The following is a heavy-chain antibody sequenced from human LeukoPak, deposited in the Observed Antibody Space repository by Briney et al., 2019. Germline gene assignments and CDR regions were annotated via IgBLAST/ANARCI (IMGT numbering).Heavy chain of an antibody. V-gene: IGHV1-18*01. Sequence: ASVKVSCKASGYTFTTYGISWVRQAPGQGLEWMGWISAYNGNTNYAQKLQGRVTMTTDTSTSTAYMELRSLRSDDTAVYYCAREEDSTMVRGVSYYFDYWGQGTLVTVSS. CDR1: GYTFTTYG. J-gene: IGHJ4*02. CDR3: AREEDSTMVRGVSYYFDY. CDR2: ISAYNGNT. D-gene: IGHD3-10*01.